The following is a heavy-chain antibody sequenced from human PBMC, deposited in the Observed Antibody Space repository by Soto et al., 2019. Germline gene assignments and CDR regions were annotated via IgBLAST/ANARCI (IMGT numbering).Heavy chain of an antibody. CDR3: AREGRLTGTDGFDY. D-gene: IGHD1-20*01. V-gene: IGHV1-69*06. CDR1: GGTFSPFG. CDR2: IIPIFDTT. J-gene: IGHJ4*01. Sequence: ASVKVSCKSSGGTFSPFGVSWVRQAPGQGLEWMGMIIPIFDTTNYAQKFQGRVTITADTSTSTAYMELSSLSSEDTAVYYCAREGRLTGTDGFDYWGQEPWSPSPQ.